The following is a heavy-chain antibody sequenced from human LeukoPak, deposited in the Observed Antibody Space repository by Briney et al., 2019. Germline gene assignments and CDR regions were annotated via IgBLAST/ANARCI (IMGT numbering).Heavy chain of an antibody. CDR2: IYYSGTT. CDR3: ARHDYYGSLNWFDP. CDR1: GGSLNSPNYY. D-gene: IGHD3-10*01. Sequence: PSETLSLTCFVSGGSLNSPNYYWGWIRQTPGKGLEWIGTIYYSGTTYYNPSLKSRLTISVDTSKNQFSLKLTSVTAADTAVYYCARHDYYGSLNWFDPWGQGTLITVSS. V-gene: IGHV4-39*01. J-gene: IGHJ5*02.